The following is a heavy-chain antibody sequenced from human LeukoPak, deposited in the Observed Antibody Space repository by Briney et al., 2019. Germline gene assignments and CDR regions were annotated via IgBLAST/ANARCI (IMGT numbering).Heavy chain of an antibody. J-gene: IGHJ6*03. CDR2: IYYSGST. CDR1: GGSISSYY. V-gene: IGHV4-59*01. CDR3: ARITMVYYYYYMDV. Sequence: SETLSLTCTVSGGSISSYYWSWIRQPPGKGLEWIGYIYYSGSTNYNPSLKSRVTISVDTSKNQFSLKLSSVTAADTAVYYCARITMVYYYYYMDVRGKGTTVTISS. D-gene: IGHD3-10*01.